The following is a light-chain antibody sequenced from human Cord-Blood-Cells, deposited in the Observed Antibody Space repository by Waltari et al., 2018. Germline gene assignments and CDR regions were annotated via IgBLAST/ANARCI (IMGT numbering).Light chain of an antibody. CDR1: QSVSSSY. CDR2: GAS. V-gene: IGKV3-20*01. CDR3: QQYGSSPPYS. Sequence: EMVLTQSPGTLSLSPGEGATLSCRASQSVSSSYLAWYQQKPGQAPRLLIYGASSRATGIPDRFSGSVSGTDFTLTISRLEPEDFAVYYCQQYGSSPPYSFGQGTKLEIK. J-gene: IGKJ2*03.